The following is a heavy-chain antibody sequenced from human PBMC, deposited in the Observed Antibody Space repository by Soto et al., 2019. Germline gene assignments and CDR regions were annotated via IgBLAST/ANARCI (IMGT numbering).Heavy chain of an antibody. J-gene: IGHJ4*02. D-gene: IGHD3-16*01. Sequence: QVQLVESGGGVVQPGRSLRLSCAASGFTFSSYGMHWVRQAPGKGLEWVAVISYDGSNKYYADSVKGRFTISRDNSKNTLYLQMNSLRTEDTVVYYCAKGTDGGDWGQGTLVTVSS. CDR3: AKGTDGGD. V-gene: IGHV3-30*18. CDR2: ISYDGSNK. CDR1: GFTFSSYG.